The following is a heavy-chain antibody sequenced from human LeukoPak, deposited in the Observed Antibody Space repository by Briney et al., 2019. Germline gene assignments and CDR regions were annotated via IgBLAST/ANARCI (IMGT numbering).Heavy chain of an antibody. V-gene: IGHV7-4-1*02. CDR1: GDTFTSYA. D-gene: IGHD3-10*01. J-gene: IGHJ4*02. CDR2: INTNTGNP. CDR3: ARGFYGSGSPSFDY. Sequence: ASVKVSCKASGDTFTSYAMNWVRQAPGQGLERMGWINTNTGNPTYAQCSTGRFVFSLDTSVSTAYLQISSLKAEDTAVYYCARGFYGSGSPSFDYWGQGTLVTVSS.